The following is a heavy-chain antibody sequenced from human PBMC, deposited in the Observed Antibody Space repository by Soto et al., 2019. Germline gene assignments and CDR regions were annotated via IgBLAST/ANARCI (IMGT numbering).Heavy chain of an antibody. CDR3: ARGQLRRTHYYYYGMDV. Sequence: ASVKVSCKASGYTFTSYGISWVRPAPGQGLEWMGWISAYNGNTNYAQKLQGRVTMTTDTSTSTAYMELRSLRSDDTAVYYCARGQLRRTHYYYYGMDVWGQGTTVTVSS. D-gene: IGHD2-2*01. V-gene: IGHV1-18*04. J-gene: IGHJ6*02. CDR2: ISAYNGNT. CDR1: GYTFTSYG.